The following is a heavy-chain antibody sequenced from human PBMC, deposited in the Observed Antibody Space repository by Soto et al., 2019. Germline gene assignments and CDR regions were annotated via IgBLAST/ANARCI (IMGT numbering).Heavy chain of an antibody. CDR1: GFTFSSYA. CDR3: AKDHYGGNSYYYYGMDV. Sequence: GGSLRLSCAASGFTFSSYAMSWVRQAPGKGLEWVSAISGSGGSTYYADSVKGRFTISRDNSKNTLYLQMNSLRAEDTAVYYCAKDHYGGNSYYYYGMDVWGQGTTVTVSS. D-gene: IGHD4-17*01. J-gene: IGHJ6*02. V-gene: IGHV3-23*01. CDR2: ISGSGGST.